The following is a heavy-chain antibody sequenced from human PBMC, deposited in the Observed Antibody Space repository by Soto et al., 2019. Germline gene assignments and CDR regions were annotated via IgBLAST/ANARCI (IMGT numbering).Heavy chain of an antibody. V-gene: IGHV3-23*01. CDR2: ISGSGGSK. J-gene: IGHJ3*02. D-gene: IGHD3-3*01. CDR3: ANMEMCGVVNDAFDI. Sequence: GGSLRLSCAASGFTFSSYAMRWVRQAPGKGLEWVSAISGSGGSKYYADSVKGRFTISRDNSKNTLYLQMNSLRAEDRAVDYGANMEMCGVVNDAFDIWGQGTMVTVSS. CDR1: GFTFSSYA.